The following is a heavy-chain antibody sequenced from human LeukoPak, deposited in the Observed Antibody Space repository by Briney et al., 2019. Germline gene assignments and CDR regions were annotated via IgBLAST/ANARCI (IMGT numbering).Heavy chain of an antibody. D-gene: IGHD5-18*01. CDR3: ARERGYSYDYSDY. CDR2: LSSSSTSM. J-gene: IGHJ4*02. Sequence: PGGSLRLSCAAPGFTFRSYSTNWVRQAPGKGLEWVSSLSSSSTSMHYADSEKGRFTISRDNDKNSLYLQLNSLRPEDTAVYYCARERGYSYDYSDYWGQGTLVTVSS. CDR1: GFTFRSYS. V-gene: IGHV3-21*01.